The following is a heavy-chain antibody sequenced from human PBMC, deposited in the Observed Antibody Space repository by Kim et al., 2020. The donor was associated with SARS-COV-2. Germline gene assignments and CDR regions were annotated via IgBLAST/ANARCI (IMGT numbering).Heavy chain of an antibody. V-gene: IGHV6-1*01. J-gene: IGHJ5*02. D-gene: IGHD2-21*01. CDR3: AKGRDKYAYDDP. Sequence: DYAVSVKGRMTINPDTSKNQFSLHLNSVTTEDTAVYYCAKGRDKYAYDDPWGQGTLVTVSS.